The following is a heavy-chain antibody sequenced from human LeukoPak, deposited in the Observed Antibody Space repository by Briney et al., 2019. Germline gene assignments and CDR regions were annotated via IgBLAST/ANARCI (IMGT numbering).Heavy chain of an antibody. Sequence: AASVKVSCKASGYTFTSYDINWVRQATGQGLEWMGWMNPNSGNTGYAQKFQGRVTKTRDTSISTAYMELSRLRSDDTAVYYCARSPHILTGENFDYWGQGTLVTVSS. CDR1: GYTFTSYD. J-gene: IGHJ4*02. CDR3: ARSPHILTGENFDY. V-gene: IGHV1-8*02. CDR2: MNPNSGNT. D-gene: IGHD3-9*01.